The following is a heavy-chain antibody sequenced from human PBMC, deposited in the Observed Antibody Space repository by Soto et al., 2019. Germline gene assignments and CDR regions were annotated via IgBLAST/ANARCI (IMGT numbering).Heavy chain of an antibody. CDR1: GGSISSGDYY. D-gene: IGHD5-12*01. Sequence: SETLSLTCTVSGGSISSGDYYWSWIRQPPGKGLEWIGYIYYSGSTYYNPSLKSRVTISVDTSKNQFSLKLSSVTAADTAVYYCAREGGRGYSGYDLNYFDYWGQGTLVTVSS. V-gene: IGHV4-30-4*01. J-gene: IGHJ4*02. CDR3: AREGGRGYSGYDLNYFDY. CDR2: IYYSGST.